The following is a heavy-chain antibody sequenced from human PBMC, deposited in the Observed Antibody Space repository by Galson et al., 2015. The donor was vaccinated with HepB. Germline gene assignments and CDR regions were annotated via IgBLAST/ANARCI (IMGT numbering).Heavy chain of an antibody. Sequence: SLRLSCAATGFIFDDYDMSWVRQVPGKGLEWVSGINWNGGDTDYADSVKGRFTISRDNAENSLYLQMTSLRAEDTAVYYCARDATFYSDSRGSYIKRPHDAFDIWGQGTMVTVSS. CDR3: ARDATFYSDSRGSYIKRPHDAFDI. D-gene: IGHD3-22*01. CDR2: INWNGGDT. CDR1: GFIFDDYD. V-gene: IGHV3-20*04. J-gene: IGHJ3*02.